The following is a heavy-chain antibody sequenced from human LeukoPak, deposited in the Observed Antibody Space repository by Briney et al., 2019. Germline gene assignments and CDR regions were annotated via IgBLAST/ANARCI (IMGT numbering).Heavy chain of an antibody. V-gene: IGHV3-74*01. CDR2: IHSDGSST. D-gene: IGHD5-12*01. Sequence: PGGSLRLSCAASGFTFSSYWMHWVRQAPGKGLVWVSRIHSDGSSTTYADSVKGRFTISRDNAKNTLYLQMNSLRADDTAVYFCARPSGPARGSGYPLDYWGQGTLVTVSS. J-gene: IGHJ4*02. CDR3: ARPSGPARGSGYPLDY. CDR1: GFTFSSYW.